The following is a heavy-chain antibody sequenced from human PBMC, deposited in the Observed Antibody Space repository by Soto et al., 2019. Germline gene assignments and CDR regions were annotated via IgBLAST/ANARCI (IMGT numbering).Heavy chain of an antibody. CDR2: ISYDGSNK. V-gene: IGHV3-30-3*01. Sequence: QVQLVESGGGVVQPGRSLRLSCAASGFTFSSYAMHWVRQAPGKGLEWVAVISYDGSNKYYADSVKGRFTISRDNSKNTLYLQMNSLRAEDTAVYYCARDYYSGYYEGTYYYYGMDVWGQGTTVTVSS. CDR1: GFTFSSYA. CDR3: ARDYYSGYYEGTYYYYGMDV. J-gene: IGHJ6*02. D-gene: IGHD3-3*01.